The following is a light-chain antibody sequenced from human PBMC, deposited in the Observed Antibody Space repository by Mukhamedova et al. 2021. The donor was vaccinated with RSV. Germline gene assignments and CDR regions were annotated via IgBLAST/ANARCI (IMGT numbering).Light chain of an antibody. J-gene: IGKJ1*01. CDR3: QQYKSFPRT. V-gene: IGKV1-16*02. Sequence: GKAPKSLIYGATALQNGVPLKFRGSGSGTDFTLTITSLQPEDSATYYCQQYKSFPRTFGPGTSVEIK. CDR2: GAT.